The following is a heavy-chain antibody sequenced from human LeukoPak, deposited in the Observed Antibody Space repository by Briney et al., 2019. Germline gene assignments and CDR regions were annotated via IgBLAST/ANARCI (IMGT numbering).Heavy chain of an antibody. J-gene: IGHJ4*02. CDR1: GYTFTSYG. CDR3: ARRLAGYGDYAFDY. D-gene: IGHD4-17*01. Sequence: ASVKVSCKASGYTFTSYGISWVRQAPGQGLEWMGWISAYNGNTNYAQKLQGRVTMTTDTSTSTAYMELRSLRSDDTAVYYCARRLAGYGDYAFDYWGQGTLVTVSS. V-gene: IGHV1-18*01. CDR2: ISAYNGNT.